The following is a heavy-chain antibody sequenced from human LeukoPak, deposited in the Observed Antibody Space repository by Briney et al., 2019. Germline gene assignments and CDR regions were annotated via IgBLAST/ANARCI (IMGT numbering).Heavy chain of an antibody. CDR2: ISSGGNT. CDR1: GFTFSNAW. D-gene: IGHD3-22*01. V-gene: IGHV3-53*01. J-gene: IGHJ4*02. Sequence: GGSLRLSCAASGFTFSNAWMSWVRQAPGKGLEWVSVISSGGNTYYIDSVKGRFTISRDNSRNTLYLQMNSLRAEDTAVYYCAREASNGYHFDFWGQGTLVTVSS. CDR3: AREASNGYHFDF.